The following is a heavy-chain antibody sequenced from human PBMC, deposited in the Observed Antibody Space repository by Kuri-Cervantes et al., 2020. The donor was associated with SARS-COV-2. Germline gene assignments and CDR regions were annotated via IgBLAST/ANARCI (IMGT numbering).Heavy chain of an antibody. D-gene: IGHD1-1*01. Sequence: GESLKISCAASGSTFSSYSMNWVRQAPGKGLEWVSSISSSSSYIYYADSVKGRFTISRDNAKNSLYLQMNSLRAEDTAVYYCVRDGDHWNFDYWGQGTLVTVSS. CDR1: GSTFSSYS. CDR2: ISSSSSYI. CDR3: VRDGDHWNFDY. J-gene: IGHJ4*02. V-gene: IGHV3-21*01.